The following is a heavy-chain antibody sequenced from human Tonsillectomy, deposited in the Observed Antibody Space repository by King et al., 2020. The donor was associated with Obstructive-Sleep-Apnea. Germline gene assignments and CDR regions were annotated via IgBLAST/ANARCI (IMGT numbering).Heavy chain of an antibody. CDR2: MNPNSGNT. CDR3: AKVGRYRDYFDF. D-gene: IGHD2-15*01. Sequence: VQLVESGAEVKKPGASVKVSCKASGYTFTSYDVNWVRQATGQGLEWMGWMNPNSGNTGYEQKFQGRVTMTRNTSISTAYLGLSSLRSEDTAVYYCAKVGRYRDYFDFWGQGPLFTVSS. V-gene: IGHV1-8*01. CDR1: GYTFTSYD. J-gene: IGHJ4*02.